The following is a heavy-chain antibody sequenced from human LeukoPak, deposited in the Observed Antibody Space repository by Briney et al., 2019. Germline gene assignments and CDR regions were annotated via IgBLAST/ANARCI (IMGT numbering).Heavy chain of an antibody. Sequence: KPGGSLILSCAASGFTFSNAWMSWVRQAPGKGLEWVGRIKSKTDGGTTDYAAPVKGRFTISRDDSKNTLYLQMNSLKTEDTAVYYCTTADSTIFGVVPYFDYWGQGTLVTVSS. D-gene: IGHD3-3*01. CDR1: GFTFSNAW. CDR2: IKSKTDGGTT. CDR3: TTADSTIFGVVPYFDY. V-gene: IGHV3-15*01. J-gene: IGHJ4*02.